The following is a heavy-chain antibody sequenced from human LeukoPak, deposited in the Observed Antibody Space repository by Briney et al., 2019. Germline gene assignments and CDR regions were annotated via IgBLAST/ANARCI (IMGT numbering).Heavy chain of an antibody. J-gene: IGHJ3*02. Sequence: TGGSLRLSCAASGFTFSNYALHWVRQAPGKGLEWVSVISYDGSDKYYADSVKSRFTISRDNSKDTLYLQMNSLRAEDTADYYCARAYCGSSSCRIGASDIWGQGTMVTVSS. CDR1: GFTFSNYA. V-gene: IGHV3-30-3*01. CDR2: ISYDGSDK. D-gene: IGHD2-2*01. CDR3: ARAYCGSSSCRIGASDI.